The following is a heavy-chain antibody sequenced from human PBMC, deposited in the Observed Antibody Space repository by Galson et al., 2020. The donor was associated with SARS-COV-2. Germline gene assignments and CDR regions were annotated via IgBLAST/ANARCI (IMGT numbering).Heavy chain of an antibody. J-gene: IGHJ6*02. V-gene: IGHV3-30-3*01. CDR3: AAAVAEGGVYYYYGMDV. Sequence: TGGSLRLSCAASGFTFSSYAMHWVRQAPGKGLEWVAVISYDGSNKYYADSVKGRFTISRDNSKNTLYLQMNSLRAEDTAVYYCAAAVAEGGVYYYYGMDVWAKGPRSPSP. D-gene: IGHD6-19*01. CDR2: ISYDGSNK. CDR1: GFTFSSYA.